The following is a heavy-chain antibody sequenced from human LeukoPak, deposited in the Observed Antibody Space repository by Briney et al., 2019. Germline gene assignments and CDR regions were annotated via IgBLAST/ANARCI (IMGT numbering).Heavy chain of an antibody. V-gene: IGHV4-31*03. J-gene: IGHJ4*02. CDR2: IYYSGST. D-gene: IGHD3-10*01. Sequence: SQTLSLTCTVSGGSISSGGYYWSWSRQHPGKGLEWIGYIYYSGSTYYNPSLKSRVTISVDTSKNQFSLKLSSVTAADTAVYYCARGRDYYGSGRFDYWGQGTLVTVSS. CDR1: GGSISSGGYY. CDR3: ARGRDYYGSGRFDY.